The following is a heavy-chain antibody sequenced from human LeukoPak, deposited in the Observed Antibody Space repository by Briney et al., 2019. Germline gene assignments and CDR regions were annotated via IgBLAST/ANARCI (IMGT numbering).Heavy chain of an antibody. V-gene: IGHV3-74*01. J-gene: IGHJ4*02. CDR2: IKSDGITI. D-gene: IGHD1-20*01. Sequence: GGSLRLSCAASGFTFSNYMMHWVRQAPGKGLVWVSRIKSDGITITYADSVKGRFTTSRDNAKNTLYLQMNSLRAEDTAVYYCLRDLNWSLDQWGQGTLVTVSS. CDR1: GFTFSNYM. CDR3: LRDLNWSLDQ.